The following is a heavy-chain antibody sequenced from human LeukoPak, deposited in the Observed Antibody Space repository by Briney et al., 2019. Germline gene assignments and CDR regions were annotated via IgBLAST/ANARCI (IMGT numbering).Heavy chain of an antibody. CDR1: GGSVTNDNYF. V-gene: IGHV4-30-4*01. J-gene: IGHJ4*02. D-gene: IGHD5-24*01. CDR2: IYHSAGS. CDR3: ARGMRYREGYVVEY. Sequence: SETLSLTCTVSGGSVTNDNYFWSWTRQPPGEGLEWIGYIYHSAGSYFNPSLKSRVTMSIDTSRNQFSLKLSSVTAAATAVYHCARGMRYREGYVVEYGGQGTLVTVS.